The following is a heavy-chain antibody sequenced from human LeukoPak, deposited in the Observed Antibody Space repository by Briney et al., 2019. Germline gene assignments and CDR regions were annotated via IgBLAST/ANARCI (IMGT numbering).Heavy chain of an antibody. D-gene: IGHD7-27*01. CDR3: ARDPHELGFDY. CDR1: GGSISSGDYS. CDR2: INHSGST. J-gene: IGHJ4*02. V-gene: IGHV4-39*07. Sequence: PSETLSLTCTVSGGSISSGDYSWSWIRQPPGKGLEWIGEINHSGSTNYNPSLKSRVTISVDTSKNQFSLKLSSVTAADTAVYYCARDPHELGFDYWGQGTLVTVSS.